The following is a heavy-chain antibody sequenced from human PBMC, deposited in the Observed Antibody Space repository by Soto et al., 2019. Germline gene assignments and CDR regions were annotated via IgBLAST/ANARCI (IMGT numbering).Heavy chain of an antibody. J-gene: IGHJ3*02. CDR1: GFTFSSYW. D-gene: IGHD3-9*01. Sequence: GGSLRLSCAASGFTFSSYWMHWVRQAPGKGLVWVSRINSDGSSTRYADSVKGRFTISRDNAKHTLYLQRNSLRAEDTAVYYCARSYDILTGYYSWHAFDIWGQGTMVTVSS. CDR2: INSDGSST. V-gene: IGHV3-74*01. CDR3: ARSYDILTGYYSWHAFDI.